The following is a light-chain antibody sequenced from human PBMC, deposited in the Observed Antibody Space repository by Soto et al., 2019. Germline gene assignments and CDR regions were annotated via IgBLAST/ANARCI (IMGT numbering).Light chain of an antibody. Sequence: EIVLTQSPAILSLSTGERATLSCGASQSVTFKLAWYQQKPGLAPRLLIYDTSTRATGIPDRFSGSGSGTDFTLTISRLEPEDFAVYYCQHYANSVWTFGQGTKVEVK. CDR1: QSVTFK. CDR2: DTS. CDR3: QHYANSVWT. V-gene: IGKV3D-20*01. J-gene: IGKJ1*01.